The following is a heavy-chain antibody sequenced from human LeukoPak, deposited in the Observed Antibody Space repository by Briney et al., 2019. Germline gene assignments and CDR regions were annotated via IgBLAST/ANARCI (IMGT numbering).Heavy chain of an antibody. Sequence: SETLSLTCTVSGGSISSYYWSWIRQPPGKGLEWIGYIYYSGSTKYNPSLKSRVTISVDTSKNQFSLKLSSVTAADTAVYYCARAVFSYCSGGSCPYFDYWGQGTLVTVSS. CDR3: ARAVFSYCSGGSCPYFDY. J-gene: IGHJ4*02. CDR1: GGSISSYY. D-gene: IGHD2-15*01. CDR2: IYYSGST. V-gene: IGHV4-59*01.